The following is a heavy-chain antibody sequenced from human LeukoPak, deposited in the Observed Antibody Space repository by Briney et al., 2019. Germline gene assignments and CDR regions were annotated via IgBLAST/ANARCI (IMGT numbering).Heavy chain of an antibody. V-gene: IGHV3-23*01. CDR3: AKRGGYETMAAFDY. Sequence: GGSLRLSCAASGFTFNSYAMSWVRQAPGKGLEWVSAISPGGSDTYYADSVRGRFTVSRDNSKNTLYLQMSSLRAEDSAVYYCAKRGGYETMAAFDYWGQGTLVTVSS. CDR1: GFTFNSYA. D-gene: IGHD3-10*01. CDR2: ISPGGSDT. J-gene: IGHJ4*02.